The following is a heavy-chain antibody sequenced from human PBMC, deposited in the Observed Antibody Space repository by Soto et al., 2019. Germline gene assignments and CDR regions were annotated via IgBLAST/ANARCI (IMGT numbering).Heavy chain of an antibody. CDR1: GGSISSYY. J-gene: IGHJ4*02. D-gene: IGHD2-2*01. CDR3: ARAGYCSSTSCYTFDY. CDR2: IYYSGST. Sequence: SETLSLTCTVSGGSISSYYWSWIRQPPGKGLEWIGYIYYSGSTNYNPSLKSRVTISVDTSKNQFSLKLSSVTAADTAVYYCARAGYCSSTSCYTFDYWGQGTLVTV. V-gene: IGHV4-59*01.